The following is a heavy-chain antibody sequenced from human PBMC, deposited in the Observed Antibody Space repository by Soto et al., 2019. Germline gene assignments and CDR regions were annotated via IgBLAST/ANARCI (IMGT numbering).Heavy chain of an antibody. CDR1: GFSFSSYA. CDR2: ISKDGMTK. Sequence: QVRLVESGGGVVQPGRSLRLSCTASGFSFSSYAMYWFRQPPGKGLEWVAVISKDGMTKNYADSGKGRVTVSRDNANYSLDLQLNSLRGEDTAMYYCARDMYSSDYFVKWFEPWGQGTLVTVSS. D-gene: IGHD6-19*01. J-gene: IGHJ5*02. CDR3: ARDMYSSDYFVKWFEP. V-gene: IGHV3-30*04.